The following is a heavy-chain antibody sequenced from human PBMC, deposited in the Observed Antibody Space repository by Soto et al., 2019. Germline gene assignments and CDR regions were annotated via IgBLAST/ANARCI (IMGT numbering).Heavy chain of an antibody. CDR2: ISGSGGST. CDR3: AKVGYYDILTGYAGYYYYYSGMDV. Sequence: VGCLRLSCAASGFTFSSYAMSWVRQAQGKGLEWVSSISGSGGSTYYADSVKGRFTISRDNSKNTLYLQMNSLRAEDTAVYYCAKVGYYDILTGYAGYYYYYSGMDVWGQGTTVTVSS. CDR1: GFTFSSYA. D-gene: IGHD3-9*01. J-gene: IGHJ6*02. V-gene: IGHV3-23*01.